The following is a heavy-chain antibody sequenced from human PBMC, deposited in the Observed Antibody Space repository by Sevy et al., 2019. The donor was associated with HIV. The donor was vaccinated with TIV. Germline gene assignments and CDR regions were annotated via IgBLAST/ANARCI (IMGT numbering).Heavy chain of an antibody. Sequence: GGSLRLSCAASGFTFSNYAMHWVRQAPGKGLEWVALISNDGSNKYYAHSVKGRFTISRDNSKNTLYLQMNSLRIEDTAVHDCARPTQQLVFYFGMDVWGQGTTVTVSS. V-gene: IGHV3-30-3*01. CDR2: ISNDGSNK. CDR3: ARPTQQLVFYFGMDV. J-gene: IGHJ6*02. D-gene: IGHD6-6*01. CDR1: GFTFSNYA.